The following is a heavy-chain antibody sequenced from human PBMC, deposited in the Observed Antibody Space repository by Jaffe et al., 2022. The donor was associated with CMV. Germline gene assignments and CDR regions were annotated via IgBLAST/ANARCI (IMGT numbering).Heavy chain of an antibody. CDR1: GFTFSSYW. Sequence: EVQLVESGGGLVQPGGSLRLSCAASGFTFSSYWMSWVRQAPGKGLEWVANIKQDGSEKYYVDSVKGRFTISRDNAKNSLYLQMNSLRAEDTAVYYCARDQRITIFGVVIRRANWFDPWGQGTLVTVSS. V-gene: IGHV3-7*01. J-gene: IGHJ5*02. CDR3: ARDQRITIFGVVIRRANWFDP. CDR2: IKQDGSEK. D-gene: IGHD3-3*01.